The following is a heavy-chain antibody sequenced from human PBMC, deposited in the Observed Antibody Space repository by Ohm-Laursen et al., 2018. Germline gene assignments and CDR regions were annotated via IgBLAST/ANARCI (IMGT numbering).Heavy chain of an antibody. CDR2: INGDGSST. V-gene: IGHV3-74*01. CDR3: ARDSGYSSDY. CDR1: GFTFSSYW. J-gene: IGHJ4*02. Sequence: SLRLSCTASGFTFSSYWMHWVRQAPGKGLVWVSRINGDGSSTSYADSVKGRFTISRDNAKNTLYLQMNSLRAEDTGVYYCARDSGYSSDYWGQGTLVTVPS. D-gene: IGHD5-18*01.